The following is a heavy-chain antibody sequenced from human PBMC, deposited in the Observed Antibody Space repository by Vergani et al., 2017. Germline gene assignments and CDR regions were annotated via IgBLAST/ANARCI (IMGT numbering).Heavy chain of an antibody. J-gene: IGHJ4*02. CDR1: GGSFSGYY. Sequence: QVQLQQWGAGLLKPSETLSLTCAVYGGSFSGYYWSWIRQPPGKGLECIGEINHSGSTNYNPSLKSRVTISVDTSKNQFSLKLISLTAADTAVYYCARKGYYYDSSGYYYYFDYWGQGTLVTVSS. CDR3: ARKGYYYDSSGYYYYFDY. V-gene: IGHV4-34*01. CDR2: INHSGST. D-gene: IGHD3-22*01.